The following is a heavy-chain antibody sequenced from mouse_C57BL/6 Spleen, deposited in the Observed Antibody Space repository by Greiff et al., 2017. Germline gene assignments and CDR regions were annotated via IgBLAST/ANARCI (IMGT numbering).Heavy chain of an antibody. CDR3: ARSRYDGYSRFDY. V-gene: IGHV5-17*01. Sequence: EVQRVESGGGLVKPGGSLKLSCAASGFTFSDYGMHWVRQAPEKGLEWVAYISSGSSTIYYADTVKGRFTISRDNAKNTLFLQMTSLRSEDTAMYYCARSRYDGYSRFDYWGQGTTLTVSS. J-gene: IGHJ2*01. D-gene: IGHD2-3*01. CDR1: GFTFSDYG. CDR2: ISSGSSTI.